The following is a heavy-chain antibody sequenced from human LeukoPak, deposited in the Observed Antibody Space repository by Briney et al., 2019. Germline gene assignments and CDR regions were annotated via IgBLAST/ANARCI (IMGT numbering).Heavy chain of an antibody. V-gene: IGHV1-46*03. J-gene: IGHJ2*01. Sequence: ASVKVSCKASGYTFTSYYMRWVRQAPGQGLEWMGIINPSGGSTSYAQKFQGRVTMTRDTSTSTVYMELSSLRSEDTAVYYCATITGIAAADWYFDLWGRGTLVTVSS. CDR2: INPSGGST. CDR1: GYTFTSYY. CDR3: ATITGIAAADWYFDL. D-gene: IGHD6-13*01.